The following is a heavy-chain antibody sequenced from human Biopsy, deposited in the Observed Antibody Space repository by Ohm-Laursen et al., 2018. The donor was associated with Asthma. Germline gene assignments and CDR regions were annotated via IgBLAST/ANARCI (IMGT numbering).Heavy chain of an antibody. CDR1: GYNFISFA. CDR3: ARTYYDFLTGQVKDVFGV. J-gene: IGHJ3*01. CDR2: VNTGNGDT. V-gene: IGHV1-3*04. Sequence: SVKVSCKSSGYNFISFAIHWVRQAPGQRLEWMGGVNTGNGDTKNSQKFQGRVTITRDTSASTAYMELRSLRSEDTATYYCARTYYDFLTGQVKDVFGVWGQGTMVTVSS. D-gene: IGHD3-9*01.